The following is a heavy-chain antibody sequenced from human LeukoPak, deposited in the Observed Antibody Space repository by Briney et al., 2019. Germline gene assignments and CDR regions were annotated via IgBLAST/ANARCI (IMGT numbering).Heavy chain of an antibody. D-gene: IGHD2-2*01. CDR1: GFTFSSYA. CDR3: ARDLDIDIVVVPAARGPLDY. V-gene: IGHV3-30-3*01. J-gene: IGHJ4*02. Sequence: GRSLRLSCAASGFTFSSYAMHWVRQAPGKGLEWVAVISYDGSNKYYADSVKGRFTISRDNSKNTLYLQMSSLRAEDTAVYYCARDLDIDIVVVPAARGPLDYWGQGTLVTVSS. CDR2: ISYDGSNK.